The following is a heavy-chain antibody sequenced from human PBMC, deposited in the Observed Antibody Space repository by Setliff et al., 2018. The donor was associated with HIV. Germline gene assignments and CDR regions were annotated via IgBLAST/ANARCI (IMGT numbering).Heavy chain of an antibody. CDR3: AKVAVTGYCSTTSCQNWFDP. V-gene: IGHV4-4*07. D-gene: IGHD2-2*01. J-gene: IGHJ5*02. CDR1: GGSINSYY. Sequence: SETLSLTCTVSGGSINSYYWSWIRQPAGKGLEWIGRIYSSGSTNYNPSLKSRVTMSVDTSKNQFSLRLISVTAADTAVYYCAKVAVTGYCSTTSCQNWFDPWGQGTLVTVSS. CDR2: IYSSGST.